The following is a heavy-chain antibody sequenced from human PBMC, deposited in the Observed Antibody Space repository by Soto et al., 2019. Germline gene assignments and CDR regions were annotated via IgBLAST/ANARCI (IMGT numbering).Heavy chain of an antibody. D-gene: IGHD2-15*01. J-gene: IGHJ5*02. CDR3: ARGELGYCSGGSCYDTFDP. Sequence: ASVKVSCKASGYTFTSYGISWVRQAPGQGLEWTGRISAYNGNTNYTQKLQGRVTMTTDTSTSTAYMELRSLRSDDTAVYYCARGELGYCSGGSCYDTFDPWGQGTLVTVSS. V-gene: IGHV1-18*01. CDR2: ISAYNGNT. CDR1: GYTFTSYG.